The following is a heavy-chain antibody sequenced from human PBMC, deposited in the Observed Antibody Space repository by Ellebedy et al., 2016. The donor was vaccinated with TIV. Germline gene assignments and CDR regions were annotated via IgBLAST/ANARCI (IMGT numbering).Heavy chain of an antibody. CDR3: AAAAGAGDDALDI. CDR2: ISSSSRTI. Sequence: GESLKISCAASGFTFIIYSLNWVRQAPGKGLEWVSYISSSSRTIYYADSVKGRFTISRDNAKNSLYLQMNSLRAEDTAVYYCAAAAGAGDDALDIWGQGTMVTVSS. V-gene: IGHV3-48*01. CDR1: GFTFIIYS. J-gene: IGHJ3*02. D-gene: IGHD6-13*01.